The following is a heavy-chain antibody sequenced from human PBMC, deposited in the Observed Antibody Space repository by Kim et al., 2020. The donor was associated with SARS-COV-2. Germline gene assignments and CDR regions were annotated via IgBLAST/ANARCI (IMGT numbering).Heavy chain of an antibody. J-gene: IGHJ4*02. CDR3: ARGLDSSGYYYLDY. Sequence: AQKFQGRVTRTRDTSTSTVYMELSSLRSEDTAMYYCARGLDSSGYYYLDYWGQGTLVTVSS. D-gene: IGHD3-22*01. V-gene: IGHV1-46*01.